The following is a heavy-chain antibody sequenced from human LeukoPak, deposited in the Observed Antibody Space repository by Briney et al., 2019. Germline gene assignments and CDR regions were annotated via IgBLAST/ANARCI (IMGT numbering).Heavy chain of an antibody. V-gene: IGHV4-39*07. CDR2: MFYTGSS. J-gene: IGHJ4*02. Sequence: PSETLSLTCTVSGDYISSGSYFWGWIRQPPGKGLEWIGSMFYTGSSYYNPSLKSRVTISVDTSKNHFSLKLSSVTAADTAVYYCAREGDAYNWRPLDYWGQGTLVTVSS. D-gene: IGHD5-24*01. CDR3: AREGDAYNWRPLDY. CDR1: GDYISSGSYF.